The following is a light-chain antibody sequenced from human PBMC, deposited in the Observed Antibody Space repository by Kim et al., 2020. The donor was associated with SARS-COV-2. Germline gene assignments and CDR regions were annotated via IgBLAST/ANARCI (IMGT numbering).Light chain of an antibody. CDR1: ISDVGGYNY. CDR2: DVT. Sequence: GQSITISSTGTISDVGGYNYVSWYQQLPGKAPKLMIYDVTKRPSVVSARFSGSNSGNTASLTISGLQAEDEADYYCNSFTGSSTLVFGGGTQLTVL. V-gene: IGLV2-14*04. J-gene: IGLJ3*02. CDR3: NSFTGSSTLV.